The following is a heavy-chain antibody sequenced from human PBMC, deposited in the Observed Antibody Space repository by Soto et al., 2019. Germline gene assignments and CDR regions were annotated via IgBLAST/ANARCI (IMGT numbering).Heavy chain of an antibody. D-gene: IGHD3-22*01. Sequence: EVQLLESGGGLVQPGGSLRLSCAASGFTFSSYAMSWVRQAPGKGLEWVSAISGSGGSTYYADSVKGRFTISRDNSKNTLYLQMNSLRAEDTAVYYCARVHYYDSSAYYLWGQGTLVTVSS. CDR1: GFTFSSYA. J-gene: IGHJ4*02. CDR2: ISGSGGST. CDR3: ARVHYYDSSAYYL. V-gene: IGHV3-23*01.